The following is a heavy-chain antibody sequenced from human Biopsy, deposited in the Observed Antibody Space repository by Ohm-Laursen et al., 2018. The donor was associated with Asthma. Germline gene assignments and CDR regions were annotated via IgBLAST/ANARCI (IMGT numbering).Heavy chain of an antibody. CDR3: AKEVFPGWELRRGPDS. V-gene: IGHV3-30*18. J-gene: IGHJ4*02. D-gene: IGHD1-26*01. CDR1: GFTFSNYG. CDR2: ISFDGTNR. Sequence: SLRLSCAASGFTFSNYGMHWVRQAPGKGLEWVAVISFDGTNRNYTDSVKGRFTISRDNSRNTLHLEMNSLRAEDAAVYFCAKEVFPGWELRRGPDSWGQGTLVTVSS.